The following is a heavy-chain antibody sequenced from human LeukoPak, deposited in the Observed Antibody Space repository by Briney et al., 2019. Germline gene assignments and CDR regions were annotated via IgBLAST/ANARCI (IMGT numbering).Heavy chain of an antibody. Sequence: ASVKVSCKASGYTFTAYYMHWVRQAPGQGLEWMGWINPNSGGTNYAQKFQGRVTMTRDTSTSTVYMELSSLRSEDTAVYYCASGPSYYDFWSGYYSPDYWGQGTLVTVSS. CDR2: INPNSGGT. D-gene: IGHD3-3*01. V-gene: IGHV1-2*02. CDR1: GYTFTAYY. J-gene: IGHJ4*02. CDR3: ASGPSYYDFWSGYYSPDY.